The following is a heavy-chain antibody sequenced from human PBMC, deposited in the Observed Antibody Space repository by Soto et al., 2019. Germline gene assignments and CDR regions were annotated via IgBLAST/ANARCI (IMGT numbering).Heavy chain of an antibody. Sequence: SETLSLTCTVFGGSISSGGYYWSWIRQHPGKGLEWIGYIYYSGSTYYNPSLKSRVTISVDTSKNQFSLKLSSVTAADTAVYYCASSTMVRGVIIKTPSYYYYMDVWGKGTTVNVSS. CDR3: ASSTMVRGVIIKTPSYYYYMDV. D-gene: IGHD3-10*01. CDR2: IYYSGST. V-gene: IGHV4-31*03. J-gene: IGHJ6*03. CDR1: GGSISSGGYY.